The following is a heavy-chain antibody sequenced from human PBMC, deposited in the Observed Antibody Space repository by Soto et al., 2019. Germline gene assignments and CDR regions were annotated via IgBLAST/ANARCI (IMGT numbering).Heavy chain of an antibody. CDR1: GGSFSGYY. J-gene: IGHJ6*02. D-gene: IGHD1-1*01. CDR3: ARVGAGTTFGDYKLYYYYGMDV. V-gene: IGHV4-34*01. CDR2: INHSGST. Sequence: SETLSLTCAVYGGSFSGYYWSWIRRPPGKGLEWIGEINHSGSTNYNPSLKSRVTISVDTSKNQFSLKLSSVTAADTAVYYCARVGAGTTFGDYKLYYYYGMDVWVQGTTVTVSS.